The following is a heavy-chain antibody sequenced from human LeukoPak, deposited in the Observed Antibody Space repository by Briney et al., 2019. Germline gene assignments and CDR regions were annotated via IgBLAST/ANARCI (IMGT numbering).Heavy chain of an antibody. CDR2: ISAGNGNT. V-gene: IGHV1-3*01. J-gene: IGHJ4*02. CDR1: GYTFTSYA. Sequence: GASVKVSCKASGYTFTSYAIHWVRQAPGQRLEWMGWISAGNGNTKYSQNFQGRVTFISNTSATTAFMELSSLRSEDAAVYYCAKDRGNWGQGTLVTVSS. CDR3: AKDRGN.